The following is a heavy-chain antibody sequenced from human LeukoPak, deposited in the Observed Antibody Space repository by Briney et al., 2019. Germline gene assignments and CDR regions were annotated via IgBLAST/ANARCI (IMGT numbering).Heavy chain of an antibody. V-gene: IGHV4-4*07. CDR3: AKERLDERERITIFGVVIPADY. D-gene: IGHD3-3*01. CDR2: IYTSGST. Sequence: SETLSLTCTVSGGSISSYYWSWIRQPAGKGLEWIGRIYTSGSTNYNPSLKSRVTVSVDTSKNQFSLKLSSVTAADTAVYYCAKERLDERERITIFGVVIPADYWGQGTLVTVSS. CDR1: GGSISSYY. J-gene: IGHJ4*02.